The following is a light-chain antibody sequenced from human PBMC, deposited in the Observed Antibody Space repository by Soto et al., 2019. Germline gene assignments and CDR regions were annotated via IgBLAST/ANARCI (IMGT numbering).Light chain of an antibody. CDR1: QAISNY. CDR2: DAS. V-gene: IGKV1-33*01. J-gene: IGKJ2*01. Sequence: DIPMTQSPSSLSASVGDRVTITCQASQAISNYLNWYQQKTGKAPKLLLYDASNLETGVPSRFSGSGSGTDFTFTISRLQPEDIATYYCRQYYNLPPTFGQGTKLEIK. CDR3: RQYYNLPPT.